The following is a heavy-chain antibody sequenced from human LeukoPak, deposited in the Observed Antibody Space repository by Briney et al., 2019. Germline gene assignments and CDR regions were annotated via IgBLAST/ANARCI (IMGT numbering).Heavy chain of an antibody. CDR2: INTDGSTT. V-gene: IGHV3-74*01. Sequence: GSLRLSCAASGFTFSTYWMHWLRQVPGKGPVWVSSINTDGSTTRYADSVKGRFTISRDNAKNTVYLQVNNLRAEDTAVYSCARGYSGTVGYWGQGTLVTVSS. CDR3: ARGYSGTVGY. CDR1: GFTFSTYW. D-gene: IGHD3-10*01. J-gene: IGHJ4*02.